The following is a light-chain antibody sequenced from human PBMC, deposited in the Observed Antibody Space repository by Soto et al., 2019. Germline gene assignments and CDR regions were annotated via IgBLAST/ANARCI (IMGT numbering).Light chain of an antibody. CDR1: SSDVGTYKL. V-gene: IGLV2-23*01. CDR3: CSYAGSSTYVV. J-gene: IGLJ2*01. CDR2: EGS. Sequence: QSALTQPASVSGSPGQSITISCTGTSSDVGTYKLVSWYRQHPGKAPKLMIYEGSKRPSGVSNRFSGSTSANTASLTISGLQAEDDADYYCCSYAGSSTYVVFGGGTKLTVL.